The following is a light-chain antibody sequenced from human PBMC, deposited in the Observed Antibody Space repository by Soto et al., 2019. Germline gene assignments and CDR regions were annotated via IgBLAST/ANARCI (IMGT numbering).Light chain of an antibody. CDR1: QSVSSN. J-gene: IGKJ5*01. V-gene: IGKV3-15*01. CDR3: QQYNKWPPIT. CDR2: GAS. Sequence: EIVMTQSPATLSVSPGERATLSCRASQSVSSNLAGYQQKPSQAPRLLIYGASTRATGIPDRFSGSGSGTEFTLTITSLQSEDFAVYYCQQYNKWPPITFGQGTRLEIK.